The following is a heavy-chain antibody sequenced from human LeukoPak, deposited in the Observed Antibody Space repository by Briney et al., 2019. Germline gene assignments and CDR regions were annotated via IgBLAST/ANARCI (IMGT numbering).Heavy chain of an antibody. J-gene: IGHJ4*02. V-gene: IGHV4-38-2*02. D-gene: IGHD1-26*01. CDR3: AREPSWDPFDY. CDR1: GYSISSGYY. Sequence: PSETLSLTCTVSGYSISSGYYWGWIRQPPGKGLEWIGRIYTSGNTDYNPSLKNRVTISVDTSKNQFSLKLTSVTAADTAVYYCAREPSWDPFDYWGQGTLVTVSS. CDR2: IYTSGNT.